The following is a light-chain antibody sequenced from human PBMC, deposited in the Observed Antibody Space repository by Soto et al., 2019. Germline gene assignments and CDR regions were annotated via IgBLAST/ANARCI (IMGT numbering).Light chain of an antibody. CDR2: GNS. CDR1: SSNIGAGYD. V-gene: IGLV1-40*01. J-gene: IGLJ1*01. Sequence: QSALTQPPSVSGAPGQRVTISCTGSSSNIGAGYDVHWYQHLPGTAPKLLIYGNSNRPSGVPDRFSGSKSGTSASLAITGLQAEDEADYYCPSYDSSLSVLYVFGTGTKVTVL. CDR3: PSYDSSLSVLYV.